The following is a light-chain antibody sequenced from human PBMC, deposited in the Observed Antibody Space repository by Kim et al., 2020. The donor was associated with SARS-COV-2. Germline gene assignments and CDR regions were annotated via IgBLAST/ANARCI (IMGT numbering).Light chain of an antibody. CDR2: QNY. V-gene: IGLV3-1*01. CDR1: NLGDKY. J-gene: IGLJ3*02. CDR3: QAWDFNRV. Sequence: VAVSPGQTARITCSGDNLGDKYICWYQQKSGQSPVLVIYQNYKRPSGIPERFSGSNSGNTATLTISGTQAMDEADYYCQAWDFNRVFGRGTQLTVL.